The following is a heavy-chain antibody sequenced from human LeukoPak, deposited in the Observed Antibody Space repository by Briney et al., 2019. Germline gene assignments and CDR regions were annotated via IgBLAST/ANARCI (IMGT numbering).Heavy chain of an antibody. CDR3: ARDPDYDFWSGLFDY. D-gene: IGHD3-3*01. V-gene: IGHV3-30-3*01. CDR2: ISYDGSNK. Sequence: GGSLRLSCAASGFTFSSYAMHWVRQAPGKGLEWVAVISYDGSNKYYADSVKGRFTISRDNSKNTLYLQMNSLRAEDTAVYYCARDPDYDFWSGLFDYWGQGTLVTVSS. J-gene: IGHJ4*02. CDR1: GFTFSSYA.